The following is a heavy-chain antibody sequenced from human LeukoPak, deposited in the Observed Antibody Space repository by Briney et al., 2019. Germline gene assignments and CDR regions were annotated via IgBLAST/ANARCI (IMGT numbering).Heavy chain of an antibody. J-gene: IGHJ4*02. CDR1: GFTFSDYA. Sequence: GGSLRLSCAASGFTFSDYAMSWVRQAPGKGLEWVSSISSSSSYIYYADSMKGRFTISRDNAKNSLYLQMNSLRAEDTAIYYCAHSSGYAYGLDYWGQGTLVTVPS. CDR2: ISSSSSYI. V-gene: IGHV3-21*01. D-gene: IGHD5-12*01. CDR3: AHSSGYAYGLDY.